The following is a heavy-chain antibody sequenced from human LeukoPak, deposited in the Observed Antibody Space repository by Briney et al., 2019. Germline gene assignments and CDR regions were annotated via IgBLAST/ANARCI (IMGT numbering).Heavy chain of an antibody. CDR2: ISYDGSNK. J-gene: IGHJ6*02. V-gene: IGHV3-30*18. CDR3: AKVVGSYYYGMDV. Sequence: GGSLRLPCAASGFTFSNYGMHWVRQAPGKGLEWVAVISYDGSNKYYADSVKGRFTISRDNSKTTLYVQMDSLRAEDTAVYYCAKVVGSYYYGMDVWGQGTTVTVSS. D-gene: IGHD1-26*01. CDR1: GFTFSNYG.